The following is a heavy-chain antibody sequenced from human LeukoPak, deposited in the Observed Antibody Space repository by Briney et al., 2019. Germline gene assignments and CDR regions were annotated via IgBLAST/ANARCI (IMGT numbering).Heavy chain of an antibody. CDR2: FDPEDGET. D-gene: IGHD3-22*01. V-gene: IGHV1-24*01. Sequence: ASVKVSCKVSGYTLTELSMHWVRQAPGKGLEWMGGFDPEDGETIYAQKFQGRVTMTEDTSTDTAYMELSSLRSEDTAVYYCAQDLNPHDSSGYYVQAYYWGQGTLVTVSS. CDR1: GYTLTELS. J-gene: IGHJ4*02. CDR3: AQDLNPHDSSGYYVQAYY.